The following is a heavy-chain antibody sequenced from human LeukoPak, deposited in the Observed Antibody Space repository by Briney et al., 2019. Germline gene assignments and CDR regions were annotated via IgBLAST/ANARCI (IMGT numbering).Heavy chain of an antibody. CDR2: ISWNSDNI. V-gene: IGHV3-9*01. Sequence: GGSLRLSRAASGFTFDDYAMHWVRQAPGKGLEWVSGISWNSDNIGYADSVKGRFTISRDNAKNSLYLQMNSLRAEDTALYFCAKAYCSGGSCYYFENWGQGTLVSVSS. CDR3: AKAYCSGGSCYYFEN. J-gene: IGHJ4*02. D-gene: IGHD2-15*01. CDR1: GFTFDDYA.